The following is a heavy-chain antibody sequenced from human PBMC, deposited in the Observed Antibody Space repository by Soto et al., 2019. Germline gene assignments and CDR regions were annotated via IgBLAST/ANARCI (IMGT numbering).Heavy chain of an antibody. J-gene: IGHJ4*02. V-gene: IGHV4-38-2*01. CDR2: VFHSGNT. CDR3: ARTDYFDY. CDR1: GYSISSGFY. Sequence: SETLSLTCAVSGYSISSGFYWGWIRQTPGKGLEWIGSVFHSGNTYYNPSLESRVTISVDTSSDQFFLKLTSVTAADTAVYYCARTDYFDYWGPGTLVTVSS.